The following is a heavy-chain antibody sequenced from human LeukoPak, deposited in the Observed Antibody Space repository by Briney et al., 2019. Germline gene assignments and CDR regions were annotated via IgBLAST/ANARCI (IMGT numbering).Heavy chain of an antibody. CDR3: VRDGEGVAISVNYWFDP. V-gene: IGHV1-8*01. D-gene: IGHD3-10*01. CDR2: MNPNNGNT. Sequence: ASVSVSCTASGFTFTSYDINWARQAAGQGLEWMGWMNPNNGNTGYAQKFQGRVTMTRDTTISTAYMELRSLRSEDTAVYYCVRDGEGVAISVNYWFDPWGQGTLVTVSS. J-gene: IGHJ5*02. CDR1: GFTFTSYD.